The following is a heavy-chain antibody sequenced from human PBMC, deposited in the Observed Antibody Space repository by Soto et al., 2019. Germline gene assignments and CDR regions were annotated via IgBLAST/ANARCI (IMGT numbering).Heavy chain of an antibody. Sequence: ASVEVSCKASGGTFSSYAMSWVRQAPGQGLEWMGGIIPIFGTANYAQKFQGRVTITADESTSTAYMELSSLRSEDTAVYYCAREARKFGLYGIDVWGEGPPITVSS. D-gene: IGHD3-10*01. J-gene: IGHJ6*04. CDR1: GGTFSSYA. CDR2: IIPIFGTA. V-gene: IGHV1-69*13. CDR3: AREARKFGLYGIDV.